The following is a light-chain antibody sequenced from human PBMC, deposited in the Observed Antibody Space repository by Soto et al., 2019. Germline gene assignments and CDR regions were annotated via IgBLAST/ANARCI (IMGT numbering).Light chain of an antibody. V-gene: IGKV3-15*01. J-gene: IGKJ3*01. CDR3: QQYNNWPYT. Sequence: EIVMTQSPATLSVSPGERASLSCRASQSVFSNLAWYQQKPGQPPRLLIFGASTRATGIPARFSGSGSGTAFTLTISSLQSEDFAVYYCQQYNNWPYTFGPGTRVDFK. CDR1: QSVFSN. CDR2: GAS.